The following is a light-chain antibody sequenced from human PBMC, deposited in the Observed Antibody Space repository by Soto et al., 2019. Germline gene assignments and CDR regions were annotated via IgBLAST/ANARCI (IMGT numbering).Light chain of an antibody. CDR1: TSDIGAYNY. Sequence: QSVLTQPRSVSGSPGQSVSISCSGTTSDIGAYNYVSWYQHHPGKAPKLIICDVSKRPSGVPDRFSGSKSGNTASLTISGRQAEDEADYDFCSYAGTWMFGGGTKLTVL. J-gene: IGLJ3*02. V-gene: IGLV2-11*01. CDR3: CSYAGTWM. CDR2: DVS.